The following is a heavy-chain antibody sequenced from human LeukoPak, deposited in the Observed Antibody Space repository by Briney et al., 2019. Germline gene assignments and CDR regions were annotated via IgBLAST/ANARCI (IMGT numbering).Heavy chain of an antibody. D-gene: IGHD4-17*01. CDR3: ARGAASDYGVNNYYGMDV. CDR2: IYYNRST. V-gene: IGHV4-61*01. CDR1: GGSVNSDSCY. J-gene: IGHJ6*02. Sequence: SETLSLTCSVSGGSVNSDSCYWSWIRQPPGKGLEWIGYIYYNRSTNYNPSLKSRVTISVDTSKNQFSLKLGSVTAADTAVYYCARGAASDYGVNNYYGMDVWGQGTTVTVSS.